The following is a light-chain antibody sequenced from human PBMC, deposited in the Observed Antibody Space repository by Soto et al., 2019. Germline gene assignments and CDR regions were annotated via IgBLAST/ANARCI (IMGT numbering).Light chain of an antibody. CDR3: QQSFNSPPIT. V-gene: IGKV1-39*01. J-gene: IGKJ5*01. CDR2: AAS. CDR1: QSIYSS. Sequence: DIQLTRSPTSLSASIGDRVTITCRAGQSIYSSLKCYQQKPGKAPKLLLYAASSLQSGVPSRFSGSGSGTDFTLTISSLQPEDFATSYCQQSFNSPPITFGQGTRLEIK.